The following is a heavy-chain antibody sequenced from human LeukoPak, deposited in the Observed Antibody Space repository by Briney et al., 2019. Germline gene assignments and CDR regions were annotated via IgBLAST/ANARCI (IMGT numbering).Heavy chain of an antibody. V-gene: IGHV3-66*01. CDR2: FYNSDST. D-gene: IGHD6-13*01. CDR3: VRDPRIAAAGTNWFDP. J-gene: IGHJ5*02. Sequence: GGSLRLSCAASGFTVSSYYMSWVRQAPGKGLEWVSVFYNSDSTYHADSVKGRFSISRDNSKNTLYLQMNSLRAEDTAVYYCVRDPRIAAAGTNWFDPWGQGTLVTVSS. CDR1: GFTVSSYY.